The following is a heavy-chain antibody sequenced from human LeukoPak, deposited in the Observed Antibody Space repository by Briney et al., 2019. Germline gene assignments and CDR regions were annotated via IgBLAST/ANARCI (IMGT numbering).Heavy chain of an antibody. CDR2: ISSGGETI. V-gene: IGHV3-48*03. D-gene: IGHD3-3*01. CDR3: ARQARSLETRIPYFDY. CDR1: GFTFSSYE. J-gene: IGHJ4*02. Sequence: GGSLRLSCAASGFTFSSYEMNWVRQAPGKGLGWVSYISSGGETIYYADSVKGRFTISRDNAKNSLYLQMNSLRAEDTAVYYCARQARSLETRIPYFDYWGQGTLVTVSS.